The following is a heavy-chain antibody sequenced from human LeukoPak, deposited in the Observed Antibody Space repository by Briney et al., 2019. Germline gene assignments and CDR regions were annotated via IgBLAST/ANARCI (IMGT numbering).Heavy chain of an antibody. CDR1: RYTFTGHY. Sequence: ASVKVSRKASRYTFTGHYMHWVRQAPGQGLEWVGWINPNSGGTNYAQKFQGRVTMTRDTSISTAYMELSRLRSDDTAVYYCASEQQLAPHEYYFDYWGQGTLVTVSS. D-gene: IGHD6-13*01. V-gene: IGHV1-2*02. CDR3: ASEQQLAPHEYYFDY. J-gene: IGHJ4*02. CDR2: INPNSGGT.